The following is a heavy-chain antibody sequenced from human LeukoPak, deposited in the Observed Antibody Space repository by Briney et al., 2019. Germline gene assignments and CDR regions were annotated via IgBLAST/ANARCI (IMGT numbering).Heavy chain of an antibody. D-gene: IGHD6-13*01. J-gene: IGHJ4*02. CDR1: GFTFNKFA. V-gene: IGHV3-23*01. CDR2: IIENGGET. Sequence: GGSLRLSCAASGFTFNKFAMSWVRQAPGKGLEWVSGIIENGGETYYADSVRGRFTISRDNSKNTLYLQMNSLRAEDTAVYYCAKDYEYNSNTWYFHWGRGTLVSVSS. CDR3: AKDYEYNSNTWYFH.